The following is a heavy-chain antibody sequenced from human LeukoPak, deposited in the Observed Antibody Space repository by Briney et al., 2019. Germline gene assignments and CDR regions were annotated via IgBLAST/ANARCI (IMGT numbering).Heavy chain of an antibody. J-gene: IGHJ6*02. CDR1: GYTFTSYD. V-gene: IGHV1-8*01. Sequence: ASVKVSCKASGYTFTSYDINWVRQATGQGLEWMGWMNPNSGNTGYAQKFQGRVTITRNTSISTAYMELSSLRSEDTAVYYCTRGGSGSYYNDRYYYGLDVWGQGTTVTVSS. CDR3: TRGGSGSYYNDRYYYGLDV. CDR2: MNPNSGNT. D-gene: IGHD3-10*01.